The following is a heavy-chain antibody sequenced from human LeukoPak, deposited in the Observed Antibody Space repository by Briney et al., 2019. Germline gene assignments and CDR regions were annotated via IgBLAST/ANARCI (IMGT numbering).Heavy chain of an antibody. CDR2: ISWNSGSI. CDR3: AKEGSRYDCSGGSCYFDY. D-gene: IGHD2-15*01. V-gene: IGHV3-9*01. Sequence: GGSLRLSCAASGFTFDDYAMHWVRQAPGKGLEWVSGISWNSGSIGYADSVKGRFTISRDNAKNSLYLQMNSLRAEDTALYYCAKEGSRYDCSGGSCYFDYWGQGTLVTVSS. CDR1: GFTFDDYA. J-gene: IGHJ4*02.